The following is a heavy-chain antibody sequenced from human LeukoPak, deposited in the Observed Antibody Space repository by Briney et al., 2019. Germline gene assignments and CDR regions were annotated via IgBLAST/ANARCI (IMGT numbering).Heavy chain of an antibody. J-gene: IGHJ2*01. CDR3: ARYDFILISYFDL. CDR1: GGTFSSYA. CDR2: IIPILGIA. Sequence: SVKVSCKASGGTFSSYAISWVRQAPGQGLEWMGRIIPILGIANYAQKFQGRVTITADKSTSTAYMELSSLRSEDTAVYHCARYDFILISYFDLWGRSTLVTVSS. V-gene: IGHV1-69*04. D-gene: IGHD3-3*01.